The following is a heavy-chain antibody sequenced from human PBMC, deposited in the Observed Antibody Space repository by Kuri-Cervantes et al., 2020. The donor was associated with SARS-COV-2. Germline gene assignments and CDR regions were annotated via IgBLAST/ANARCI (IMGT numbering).Heavy chain of an antibody. CDR3: ARSGGAGSDY. D-gene: IGHD3-16*01. Sequence: GSLRLSCAVSGYSISSGYYWGWIRQPPGKGLEWIGSIYTSGSTNYNPSLKSRVTMSVDTSKNQFSLKLSSVTAADTAVYYCARSGGAGSDYWGQGTLVTVSS. CDR1: GYSISSGYY. V-gene: IGHV4-38-2*01. CDR2: IYTSGST. J-gene: IGHJ4*02.